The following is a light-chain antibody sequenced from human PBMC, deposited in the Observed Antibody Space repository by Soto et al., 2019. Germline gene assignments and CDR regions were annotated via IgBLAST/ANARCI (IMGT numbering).Light chain of an antibody. Sequence: IPLTQSPSSLSASVGDRVTISCRASQGIANFLAWYQQKPGKAPKLLIYGASTLLSGVPSRFSGSGSGTDFTLTISSLQPEDFATYYCQQLNSFPIPFGPGTKVDIK. J-gene: IGKJ3*01. CDR3: QQLNSFPIP. CDR1: QGIANF. V-gene: IGKV1-9*01. CDR2: GAS.